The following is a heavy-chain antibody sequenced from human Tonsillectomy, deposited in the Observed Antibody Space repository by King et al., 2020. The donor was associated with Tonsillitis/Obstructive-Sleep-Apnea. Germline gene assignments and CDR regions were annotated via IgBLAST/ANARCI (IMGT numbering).Heavy chain of an antibody. Sequence: VQLVESGAEVKKPGESLRISCKGFGYGFPSYWIAWVRQMPGRGLEWMGIIYPGDSDTRYSPSLQGQVTISADKSIRTAYLQWNNLKTSDTAIYYCARPTGDCSGGNCYSDYWGQGTLVTVSS. CDR3: ARPTGDCSGGNCYSDY. CDR2: IYPGDSDT. D-gene: IGHD2-15*01. J-gene: IGHJ4*02. CDR1: GYGFPSYW. V-gene: IGHV5-51*01.